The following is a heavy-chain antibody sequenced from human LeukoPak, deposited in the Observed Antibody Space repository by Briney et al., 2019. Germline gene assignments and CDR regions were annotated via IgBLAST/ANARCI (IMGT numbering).Heavy chain of an antibody. CDR1: GFPFSTHS. Sequence: GGSLRLSCAASGFPFSTHSLNWVRQAPGKGLEWVSSISAGGDFVYYGDSVKGRFTMSRDNAKNSLHLQMDSLTAEDTAVYYCVRDKCDRSNYAYFDSWGHGTLVTVSS. J-gene: IGHJ4*01. D-gene: IGHD3-22*01. CDR3: VRDKCDRSNYAYFDS. V-gene: IGHV3-21*01. CDR2: ISAGGDFV.